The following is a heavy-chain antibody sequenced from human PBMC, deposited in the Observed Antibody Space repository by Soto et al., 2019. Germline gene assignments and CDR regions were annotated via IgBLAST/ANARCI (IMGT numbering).Heavy chain of an antibody. V-gene: IGHV4-31*03. CDR1: GCSISSDAYY. D-gene: IGHD3-10*01. CDR3: AREVVRGYYGVSGRFDL. J-gene: IGHJ5*02. Sequence: SETLSLTCTVSGCSISSDAYYWTRIRQHPGKGLEWIGYIYYSGSAYSDPSLKSRVTISRDMSKNRLSLGLSCPTAEDTAVYYCAREVVRGYYGVSGRFDLWGQGTLVTVSS. CDR2: IYYSGSA.